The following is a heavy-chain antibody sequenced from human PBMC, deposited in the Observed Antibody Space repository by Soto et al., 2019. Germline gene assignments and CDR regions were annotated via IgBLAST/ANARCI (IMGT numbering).Heavy chain of an antibody. Sequence: QVQLVESGGGVVKPGRSLRLSCAASGFTFSSYGMHWVRQAPGKGLEWVAVIWYDGSNKYYADSVKGRFTISRDNSKNTLYLQMNSLRAEDTAVYYCARDAQQLVRGVDYWGQGTLVTVSS. CDR2: IWYDGSNK. J-gene: IGHJ4*02. CDR1: GFTFSSYG. CDR3: ARDAQQLVRGVDY. D-gene: IGHD6-6*01. V-gene: IGHV3-33*01.